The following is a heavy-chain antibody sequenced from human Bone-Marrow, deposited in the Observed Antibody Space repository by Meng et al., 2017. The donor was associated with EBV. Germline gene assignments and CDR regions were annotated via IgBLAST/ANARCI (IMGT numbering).Heavy chain of an antibody. CDR3: ARGDDSSGLDY. Sequence: QLREAGSGLVMHPRTLSLTCVVSAGSSASGGSSWSCLRQPRGKGLEWIGYIYHSGSTSYNPSLKSRVTISVDRSKNQFSLKLNSVTAADTAVYYCARGDDSSGLDYWGQGTLVTVSS. CDR1: AGSSASGGSS. CDR2: IYHSGST. D-gene: IGHD3-22*01. J-gene: IGHJ4*02. V-gene: IGHV4-30-2*01.